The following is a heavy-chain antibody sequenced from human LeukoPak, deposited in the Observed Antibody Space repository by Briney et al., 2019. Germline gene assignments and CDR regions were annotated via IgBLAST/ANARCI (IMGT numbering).Heavy chain of an antibody. Sequence: GGSLRLSCAASGFTFSSYGMHWVRQAPGKGLEWVAFIRYDGSNKYYADSVKGRFTISRDNSKNTLYLQMNSLRAEDTAVYYCAKLLDYYDGSGYFDYWGQGTLVTVSS. CDR1: GFTFSSYG. V-gene: IGHV3-30*02. CDR2: IRYDGSNK. D-gene: IGHD3-22*01. CDR3: AKLLDYYDGSGYFDY. J-gene: IGHJ4*02.